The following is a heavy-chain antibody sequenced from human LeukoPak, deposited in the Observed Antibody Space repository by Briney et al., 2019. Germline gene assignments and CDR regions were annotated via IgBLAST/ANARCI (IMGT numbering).Heavy chain of an antibody. CDR3: ARDFHCGGDCYYVDY. D-gene: IGHD2-21*02. Sequence: GSLRLSCAASGFTFSNAWMSWIRQPAGKGLEWIGRIYTSGSTNYNPSLKSRVTISVDTSKNQFSLKLSSVTAADTAVYYCARDFHCGGDCYYVDYWGQGTLVTVSS. CDR1: GFTFSNAW. J-gene: IGHJ4*02. V-gene: IGHV4-4*07. CDR2: IYTSGST.